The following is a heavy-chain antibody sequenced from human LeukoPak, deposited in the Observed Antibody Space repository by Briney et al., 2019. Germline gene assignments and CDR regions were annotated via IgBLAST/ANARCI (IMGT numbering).Heavy chain of an antibody. V-gene: IGHV3-21*04. CDR3: ANGLAASGDFLLRDYYYFIDV. J-gene: IGHJ6*03. CDR1: GGSTSSYY. CDR2: ISSSSSYI. D-gene: IGHD7-27*01. Sequence: PSETLSLTCTVSGGSTSSYYWNWVRQAPGKGLEWVSSISSSSSYIYYADSVKGRFTIMRDNSQNTLYLHMKNLRAEDSALYYCANGLAASGDFLLRDYYYFIDVWGKGTTVIVSS.